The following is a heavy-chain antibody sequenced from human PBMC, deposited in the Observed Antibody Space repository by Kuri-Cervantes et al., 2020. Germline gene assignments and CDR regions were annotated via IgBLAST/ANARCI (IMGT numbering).Heavy chain of an antibody. Sequence: GGSLRLSCAASGFTFSDYYMSWIRQAPGKGLEWVSYISSSATTIYYADSVKGRFTISRDNSKNTLYLQMNSLRAEDTAVYYSAKDRVCYYDSSDLYGMDVWGQGTTVTVSS. CDR1: GFTFSDYY. CDR3: AKDRVCYYDSSDLYGMDV. D-gene: IGHD3-22*01. J-gene: IGHJ6*02. CDR2: ISSSATTI. V-gene: IGHV3-11*04.